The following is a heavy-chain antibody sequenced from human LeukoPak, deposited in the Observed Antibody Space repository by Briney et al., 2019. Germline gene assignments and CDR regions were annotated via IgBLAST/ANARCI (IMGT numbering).Heavy chain of an antibody. V-gene: IGHV4-31*03. D-gene: IGHD2-21*02. Sequence: SETLSLTCTVSGGSISSGGYYWRWIRQHPGKGVVWIWYIYYSGSTYYNPSVKTRVTISVEKSKNQFSLKLSSVTAADTAVYYCARDYCGGDCFPDYWGQGTLVTVSS. CDR2: IYYSGST. CDR1: GGSISSGGYY. J-gene: IGHJ4*02. CDR3: ARDYCGGDCFPDY.